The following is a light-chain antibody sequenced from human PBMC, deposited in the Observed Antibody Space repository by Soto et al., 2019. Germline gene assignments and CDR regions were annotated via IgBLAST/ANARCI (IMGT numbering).Light chain of an antibody. V-gene: IGKV3-11*01. CDR3: QQRSHWWT. CDR2: DAS. CDR1: QSVSSY. Sequence: IVLTQSPVTVSLSPGERATLSCRASQSVSSYLAWYQQKPGQAPRLLIYDASTRATGIPGRFSGSGSGTEFTLTISSLESEDFAVYYCQQRSHWWTFGQGTKVDIK. J-gene: IGKJ1*01.